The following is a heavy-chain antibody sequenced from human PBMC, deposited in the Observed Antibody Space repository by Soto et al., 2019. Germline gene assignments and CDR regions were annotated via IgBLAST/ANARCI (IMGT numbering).Heavy chain of an antibody. CDR2: IYYSGST. V-gene: IGHV4-31*03. CDR3: ARIGDRYYDILTGYYIVDY. J-gene: IGHJ4*02. CDR1: GGSISSGGYY. Sequence: SETLSLTCTVSGGSISSGGYYWSWIRQHPGKGLEWIGYIYYSGSTYYNTSLKSRVTISVDTSKNQFSLKLSSVTAADTAVYYCARIGDRYYDILTGYYIVDYWGQGTLVTVSS. D-gene: IGHD3-9*01.